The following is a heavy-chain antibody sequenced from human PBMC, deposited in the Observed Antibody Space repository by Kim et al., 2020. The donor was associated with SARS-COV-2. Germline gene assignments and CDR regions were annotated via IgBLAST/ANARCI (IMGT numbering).Heavy chain of an antibody. Sequence: ASVKVSCKASGHTVTSYEINWLRQAPGHGLEWMGWMNPSSGNTGYSPKFQGRVVFTTDSSTSTVYMEMSSLTSEDTAVYYCARTTYRNGLFTYYFDPWGQGTLVTVSS. D-gene: IGHD6-19*01. CDR1: GHTVTSYE. V-gene: IGHV1-8*01. CDR2: MNPSSGNT. CDR3: ARTTYRNGLFTYYFDP. J-gene: IGHJ4*02.